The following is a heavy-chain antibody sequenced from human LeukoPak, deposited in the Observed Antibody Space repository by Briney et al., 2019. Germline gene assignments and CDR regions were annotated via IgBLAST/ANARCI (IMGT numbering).Heavy chain of an antibody. V-gene: IGHV3-7*01. J-gene: IGHJ5*02. D-gene: IGHD3-22*01. CDR2: IKQDGSEK. CDR1: GFTFSSYW. Sequence: GGSLRLSCAASGFTFSSYWMSWVRQAPGKGLEWVANIKQDGSEKYYVDSVKGRLTISRDNAKNSLYLQMNSLRAEDTAVYYCARGEYYYDSSGYYWFDPWGQGTLVTVSS. CDR3: ARGEYYYDSSGYYWFDP.